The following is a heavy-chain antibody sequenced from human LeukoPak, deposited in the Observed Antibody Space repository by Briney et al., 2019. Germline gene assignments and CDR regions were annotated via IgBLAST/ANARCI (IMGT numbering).Heavy chain of an antibody. V-gene: IGHV3-13*01. CDR2: IGTAGDT. CDR1: GFTFSNYD. Sequence: GGSLRLSCAASGFTFSNYDMHWVRQATGKGLEWVSAIGTAGDTYYPGSVKGRFTISRENAKNSLYLQMNSLRAGDTAVYYCARAEQWLGSFDYWGQGTLVTVSS. D-gene: IGHD6-19*01. J-gene: IGHJ4*02. CDR3: ARAEQWLGSFDY.